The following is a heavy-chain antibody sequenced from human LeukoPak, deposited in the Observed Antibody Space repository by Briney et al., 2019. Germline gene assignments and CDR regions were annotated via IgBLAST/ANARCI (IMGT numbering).Heavy chain of an antibody. CDR1: GGTFSSYA. V-gene: IGHV1-2*02. CDR2: INPSSGGT. J-gene: IGHJ6*02. Sequence: GASVKVSCKASGGTFSSYAISWVRQAPGQGLEWMGWINPSSGGTDYAQKFLSRVTVTRDTSISTAYMELSRLTSDDTAVYYCARDQNGMDVWGQGTTVTVSS. D-gene: IGHD2/OR15-2a*01. CDR3: ARDQNGMDV.